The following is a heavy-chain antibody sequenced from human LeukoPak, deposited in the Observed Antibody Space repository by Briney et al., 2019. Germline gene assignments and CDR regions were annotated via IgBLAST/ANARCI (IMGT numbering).Heavy chain of an antibody. D-gene: IGHD6-13*01. CDR3: YFYSSSWSLDY. Sequence: PGGSLRLSCAASGFTFSGSAMHWVRQASGKGLEWVGRIRSKANSYATAYAASVKGRFTISRVDSKNTAYLQMNSLKTEDTAVYYCYFYSSSWSLDYWGQGTLVTVSS. CDR1: GFTFSGSA. J-gene: IGHJ4*02. V-gene: IGHV3-73*01. CDR2: IRSKANSYAT.